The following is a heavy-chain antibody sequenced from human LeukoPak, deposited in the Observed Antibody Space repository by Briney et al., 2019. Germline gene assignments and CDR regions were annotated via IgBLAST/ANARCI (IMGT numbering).Heavy chain of an antibody. V-gene: IGHV3-48*01. J-gene: IGHJ6*03. D-gene: IGHD2-8*01. CDR1: GFTFSIYS. Sequence: GGSLRLSCAASGFTFSIYSMNWVRQAPGKGLEWVSYISSSSSSIYYADSVKGRFTISRDNAKNSLYLQMNSLRAEDTAVYYCARVSNAYDYYYMDVWGKGTTVTVPS. CDR2: ISSSSSSI. CDR3: ARVSNAYDYYYMDV.